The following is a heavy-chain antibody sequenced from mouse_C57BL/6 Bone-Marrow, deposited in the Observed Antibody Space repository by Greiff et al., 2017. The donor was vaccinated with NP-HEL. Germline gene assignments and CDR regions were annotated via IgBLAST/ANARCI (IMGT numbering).Heavy chain of an antibody. D-gene: IGHD1-1*01. CDR3: ARWSRDYYGSSYDY. CDR2: IYPGSGST. J-gene: IGHJ2*01. V-gene: IGHV1-55*01. Sequence: QVQLQQPGAELVKPGASVKMSCKASGYTFTSYWITWVKQRPGQGLEWIGDIYPGSGSTNYNEKFKSKAILTVDTSSSTAYMQLSSLTSEDSAVYYCARWSRDYYGSSYDYWGQGTTLTVSS. CDR1: GYTFTSYW.